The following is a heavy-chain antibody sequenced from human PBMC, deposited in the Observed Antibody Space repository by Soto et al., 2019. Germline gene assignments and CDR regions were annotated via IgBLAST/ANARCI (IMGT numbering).Heavy chain of an antibody. Sequence: QVQLQESGPGLVKPSETLSLTCTVSGGSISSYYWSWIRQPPGKGLEWIGYIYYSGSTNYNPSLKVRVTISVDTSKNQVSLKLSSVTAADTAVYYCARRGGDVFWYFDLWGRGTLVTVSS. J-gene: IGHJ2*01. CDR2: IYYSGST. D-gene: IGHD3-10*01. V-gene: IGHV4-59*08. CDR3: ARRGGDVFWYFDL. CDR1: GGSISSYY.